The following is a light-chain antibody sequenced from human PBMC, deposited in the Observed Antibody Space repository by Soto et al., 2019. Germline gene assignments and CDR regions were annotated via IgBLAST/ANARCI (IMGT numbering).Light chain of an antibody. CDR1: SSDVGGYDH. CDR2: GVR. CDR3: SSYTTSTTLI. Sequence: QSALTQPPSASGSPGQSVTIPCTGTSSDVGGYDHVSWYQQHPGKAPKLMIYGVRNRPSGVPNRFSGSKSGNTASLTISGLQAEDEADYYCSSYTTSTTLIFGGGTKLTVL. J-gene: IGLJ2*01. V-gene: IGLV2-14*01.